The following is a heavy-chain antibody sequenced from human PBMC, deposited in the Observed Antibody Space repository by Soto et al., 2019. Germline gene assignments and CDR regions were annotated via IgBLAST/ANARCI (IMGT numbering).Heavy chain of an antibody. D-gene: IGHD1-1*01. CDR1: GYSFTNYD. V-gene: IGHV1-8*01. Sequence: ASVKVSCKASGYSFTNYDINWVRQASGQGLEWMGWMNPNSGDTGFAQNFQGRVTMTRNTSISTAYMELSSLRSEDTAVYYCTRVPRESTTRDYWG. CDR3: TRVPRESTTRDY. CDR2: MNPNSGDT. J-gene: IGHJ4*01.